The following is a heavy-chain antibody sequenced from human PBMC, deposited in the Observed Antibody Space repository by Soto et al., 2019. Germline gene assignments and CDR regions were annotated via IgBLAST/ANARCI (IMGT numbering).Heavy chain of an antibody. D-gene: IGHD2-15*01. CDR1: GFTFSSYG. CDR2: IWCDGSNK. J-gene: IGHJ3*02. Sequence: GGSLRLSCAASGFTFSSYGMHWVRQAPGKGLEWVAVIWCDGSNKYYADSVKGRFTISRDNSKNTLYLQMNSLRAEDTAVYYCATGVLTRYCSGGSCSDAFDIWGQGTMVTVSS. CDR3: ATGVLTRYCSGGSCSDAFDI. V-gene: IGHV3-33*01.